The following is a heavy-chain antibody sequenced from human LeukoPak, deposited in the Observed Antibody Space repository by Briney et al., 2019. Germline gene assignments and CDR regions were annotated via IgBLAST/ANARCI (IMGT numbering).Heavy chain of an antibody. CDR1: GFTFSSYG. CDR2: IWYDGSNK. Sequence: GRSLRLSCAASGFTFSSYGMHWVRQAPGKGLEWVAVIWYDGSNKYYADSVKGRFTIPRDNSKNTLYLQMNSLRAEDTAVYYCARDPYSGYDSYYFDYWGQGPLVTVSS. D-gene: IGHD5-12*01. CDR3: ARDPYSGYDSYYFDY. V-gene: IGHV3-33*01. J-gene: IGHJ4*02.